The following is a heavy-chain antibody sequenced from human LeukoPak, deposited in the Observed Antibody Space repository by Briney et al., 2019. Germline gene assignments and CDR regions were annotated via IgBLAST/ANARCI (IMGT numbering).Heavy chain of an antibody. CDR1: GYSISSGYY. D-gene: IGHD1-14*01. CDR2: IYHSGST. Sequence: SETLSLTCAVSGYSISSGYYWGWIRQPPGKGLEWIGSIYHSGSTYYNPSLKSRVTISVDTSKNQFSLKLSSVTAADTAVYYCARGPRWEPPLGYWGQGTLVIVSS. J-gene: IGHJ4*02. V-gene: IGHV4-38-2*01. CDR3: ARGPRWEPPLGY.